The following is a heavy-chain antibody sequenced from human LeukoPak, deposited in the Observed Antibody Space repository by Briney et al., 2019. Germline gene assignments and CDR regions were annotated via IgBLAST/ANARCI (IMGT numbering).Heavy chain of an antibody. CDR2: ISWNSGSI. CDR1: GFTFDDYA. D-gene: IGHD4-17*01. V-gene: IGHV3-9*01. Sequence: PGGSLRLSCAASGFTFDDYAMHWVRQAPGKGLERVSGISWNSGSIGYADSVKGRFTISRDNAKNTLYLQMNSLRAEDTAVYYCAKDRLGGDQGFQFDYWGQGTLVTVSS. J-gene: IGHJ4*02. CDR3: AKDRLGGDQGFQFDY.